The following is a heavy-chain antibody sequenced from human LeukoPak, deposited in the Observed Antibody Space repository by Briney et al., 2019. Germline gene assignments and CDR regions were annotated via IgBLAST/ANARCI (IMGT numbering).Heavy chain of an antibody. D-gene: IGHD6-19*01. V-gene: IGHV1-8*01. CDR3: ARRYSSGSEFDY. J-gene: IGHJ4*02. CDR2: MNPNSGNT. Sequence: ASVKVSCKASGYTFTSYDINWVRQATGQGLEWMGWMNPNSGNTGYAQKFQGRVTMTRNTSISTAYMELSSLRSEDTAVYYCARRYSSGSEFDYWGQGTLVTVSS. CDR1: GYTFTSYD.